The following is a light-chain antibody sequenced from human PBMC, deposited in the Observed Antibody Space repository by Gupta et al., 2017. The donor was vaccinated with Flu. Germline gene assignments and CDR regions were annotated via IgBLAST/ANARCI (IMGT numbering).Light chain of an antibody. Sequence: QSTLTQPPSVSAAPGQMVTISCSGGSSNIGKNHVSWYQQLPGTAPKLLVYDNDKRPSAIPDRFSGSKSGTSATLGITGLETGDEADYYCGTWDSSLSMWLLGGGTKLTVL. CDR1: SSNIGKNH. V-gene: IGLV1-51*01. CDR2: DND. CDR3: GTWDSSLSMWL. J-gene: IGLJ2*01.